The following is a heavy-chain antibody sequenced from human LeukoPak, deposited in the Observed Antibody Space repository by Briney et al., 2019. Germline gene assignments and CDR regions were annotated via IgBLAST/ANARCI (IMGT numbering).Heavy chain of an antibody. CDR1: GFTLSRNV. V-gene: IGHV3-33*01. Sequence: GPTLRNSRAATGFTLSRNVILGVRQAPGKRLEWMAVIGSDGRNKFYADSVTGRFSVSRDNSKNTLYLQMNSLRAEDTAVYYCARGDLVLGENGFDIWGRGTMVTVSS. D-gene: IGHD3-16*01. CDR3: ARGDLVLGENGFDI. CDR2: IGSDGRNK. J-gene: IGHJ3*02.